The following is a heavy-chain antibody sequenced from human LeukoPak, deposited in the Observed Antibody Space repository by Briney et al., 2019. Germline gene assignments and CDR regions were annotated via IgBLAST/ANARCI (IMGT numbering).Heavy chain of an antibody. Sequence: PSETLSLTCTVSGGSISSSSYYWGWIRQPPGKGLEWIGSIYYSGSTYYNPSLKSRVTISVDTSKNQFSLKLSSVTAADTAVYYCARANYYDSSGFPVSWYMDVWGKGTTVTVSS. CDR1: GGSISSSSYY. V-gene: IGHV4-39*07. J-gene: IGHJ6*03. CDR3: ARANYYDSSGFPVSWYMDV. D-gene: IGHD3-22*01. CDR2: IYYSGST.